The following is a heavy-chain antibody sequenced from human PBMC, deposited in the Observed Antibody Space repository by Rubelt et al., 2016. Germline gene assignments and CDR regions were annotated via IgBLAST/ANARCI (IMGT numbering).Heavy chain of an antibody. J-gene: IGHJ4*02. CDR3: ARIWGYGSGSSPVDY. V-gene: IGHV4-39*07. D-gene: IGHD3-10*01. CDR1: GGSISSSSYY. CDR2: IYHSGST. Sequence: QLQLQESGPGLVKPSETLSLTCAVSGGSISSSSYYWGWIRQPPGKGLEWIGEIYHSGSTNYNPSLKSRVTISVDKSKNQFSLKLSSVTAADTAVYYCARIWGYGSGSSPVDYWGQGTLVTVSS.